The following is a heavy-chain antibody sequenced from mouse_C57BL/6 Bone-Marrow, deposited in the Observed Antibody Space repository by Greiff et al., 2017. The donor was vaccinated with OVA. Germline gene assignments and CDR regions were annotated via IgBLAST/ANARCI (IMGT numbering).Heavy chain of an antibody. V-gene: IGHV1-52*01. J-gene: IGHJ4*01. CDR2: IDPSDSET. CDR3: AIPYYYGSSYAMDY. CDR1: GYTFTSYW. D-gene: IGHD1-1*01. Sequence: QVQLKQSGAELVRPGSSVKLSCKASGYTFTSYWMHWVKQRPIQGLEWIGNIDPSDSETHYNQKFKDKATLTVDKSSSTAYMQLSSLTSEDSAVYACAIPYYYGSSYAMDYWGQGTSVTVSS.